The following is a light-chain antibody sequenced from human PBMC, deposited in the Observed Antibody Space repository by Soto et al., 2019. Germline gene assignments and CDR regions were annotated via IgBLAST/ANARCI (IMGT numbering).Light chain of an antibody. CDR1: QTVSGN. CDR2: GAS. J-gene: IGKJ2*01. V-gene: IGKV3-15*01. CDR3: QQYHNLPYT. Sequence: EKVMTQSPATLSVSPGERATLSCRASQTVSGNLAWYQQKPGQAPRLLIYGASARATDIPARFSGSGSRTEFTLTISSLQSEDFAVYYCQQYHNLPYTFGQGTRLEIK.